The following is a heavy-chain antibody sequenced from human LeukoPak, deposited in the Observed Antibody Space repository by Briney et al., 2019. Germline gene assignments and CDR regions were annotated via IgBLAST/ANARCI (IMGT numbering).Heavy chain of an antibody. CDR2: INHSGST. V-gene: IGHV4-34*01. Sequence: SETLSLTCAVYGGSFSGYYWSWIRQPPGKGLEWIGEINHSGSTNYNPSLKSRVTISVDTSKNQFSLKLSSVTAADTAVYYCARAPSTVTTRYYYYYMDVWGKGTTVTVSS. J-gene: IGHJ6*03. D-gene: IGHD4-17*01. CDR3: ARAPSTVTTRYYYYYMDV. CDR1: GGSFSGYY.